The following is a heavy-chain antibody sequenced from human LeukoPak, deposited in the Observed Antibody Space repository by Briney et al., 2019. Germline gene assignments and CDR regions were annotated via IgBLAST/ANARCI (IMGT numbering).Heavy chain of an antibody. V-gene: IGHV4-39*07. Sequence: SETLSLTCTVSGGSISSSSYYWGWIRQPPGKGLEWIGSIYYSGSTYYNPSLKSRVTISVDTSKNQFSLKLSSVTAADTAVYYCARVKTVRYFDWLPPRNSYYYYYMDVWGKGTTVTISS. CDR1: GGSISSSSYY. CDR3: ARVKTVRYFDWLPPRNSYYYYYMDV. D-gene: IGHD3-9*01. J-gene: IGHJ6*03. CDR2: IYYSGST.